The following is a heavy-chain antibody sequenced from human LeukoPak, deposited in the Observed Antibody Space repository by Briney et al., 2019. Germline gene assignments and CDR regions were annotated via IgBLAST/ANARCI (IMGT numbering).Heavy chain of an antibody. D-gene: IGHD3-10*01. CDR1: GYTFTGNF. CDR3: AREGRGWFGELSPSYYYYYMDV. Sequence: ASVKVSCKASGYTFTGNFMHWVRQAPGQGLEWMGRINPNNGGTNYAQKFQGRVTMTRDTSISTAYMELSRLRSDDTAVYYCAREGRGWFGELSPSYYYYYMDVWGKGTTVTVSS. CDR2: INPNNGGT. V-gene: IGHV1-2*06. J-gene: IGHJ6*03.